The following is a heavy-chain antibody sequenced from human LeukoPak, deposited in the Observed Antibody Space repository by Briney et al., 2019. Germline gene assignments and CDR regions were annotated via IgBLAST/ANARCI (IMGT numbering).Heavy chain of an antibody. CDR1: RYTFTGYY. D-gene: IGHD3-22*01. J-gene: IGHJ3*01. CDR2: IIPIFGTA. V-gene: IGHV1-69*13. CDR3: ATTYYYDRWGRAFDV. Sequence: SVKVSCKASRYTFTGYYMHWVRQAPGQGLEWMGGIIPIFGTAKYAQKFQGRVTITADESTSTAYMELSSLRSEDTAVYYCATTYYYDRWGRAFDVWGQGTMVTVSS.